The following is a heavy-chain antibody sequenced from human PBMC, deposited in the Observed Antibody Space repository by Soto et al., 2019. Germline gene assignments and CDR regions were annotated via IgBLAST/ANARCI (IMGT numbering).Heavy chain of an antibody. D-gene: IGHD2-21*02. CDR1: GCTVASSHW. Sequence: QVQLQESGPRLVNPSESLSLTCGVSGCTVASSHWWSWVRQSPGRGLEWIGNVYHTGDTNFNPSLQSRVTFSVDKSNNLFALRLTSVTAADTAVYFCAREIVTAGGNNYFDPWGPGTLVTVSS. V-gene: IGHV4-4*02. J-gene: IGHJ5*02. CDR3: AREIVTAGGNNYFDP. CDR2: VYHTGDT.